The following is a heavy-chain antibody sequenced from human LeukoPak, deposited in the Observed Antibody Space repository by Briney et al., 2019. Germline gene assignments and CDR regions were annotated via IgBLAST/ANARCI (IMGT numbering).Heavy chain of an antibody. D-gene: IGHD4-23*01. V-gene: IGHV1-3*01. Sequence: ASVKVSCKASGYTFTSYAMHWVRQAPGQRLEWMGWINAGNGNTKYSQKFQGRVTITRDTSASTAYMELSSLRSEDTAVYYCARDPGNCMWPPWLGYYYGMDVWGQGTTVTVSS. J-gene: IGHJ6*02. CDR1: GYTFTSYA. CDR3: ARDPGNCMWPPWLGYYYGMDV. CDR2: INAGNGNT.